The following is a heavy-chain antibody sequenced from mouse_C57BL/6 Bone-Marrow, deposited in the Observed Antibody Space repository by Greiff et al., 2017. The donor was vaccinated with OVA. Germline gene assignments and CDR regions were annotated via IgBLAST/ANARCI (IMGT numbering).Heavy chain of an antibody. D-gene: IGHD3-1*01. CDR1: GFTFSSYG. CDR2: ISSGGSYT. J-gene: IGHJ2*01. CDR3: ARQGGHSGFDY. V-gene: IGHV5-6*01. Sequence: EVQLVESGGDLVKPGGSLKLSCAASGFTFSSYGMSWVRQTPDKRLEWVATISSGGSYTYYPDSVKGRFTISRDTAKNTLYLQMSSLKSEDTAMYYCARQGGHSGFDYWGQGTTLTVSS.